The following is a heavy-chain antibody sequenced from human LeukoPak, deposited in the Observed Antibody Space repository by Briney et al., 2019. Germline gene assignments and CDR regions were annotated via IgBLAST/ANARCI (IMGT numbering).Heavy chain of an antibody. CDR3: ARGRRTYTFDY. J-gene: IGHJ4*02. Sequence: SETLSLTCTVSGGSISSYYWNWIRQPPGKGLEWIGYIYYSGSTNYNPSLKSRVTISVDTSKNQFSLKLSSVTAADTAVYYCARGRRTYTFDYWGQGTLVTVSS. D-gene: IGHD1-7*01. CDR2: IYYSGST. CDR1: GGSISSYY. V-gene: IGHV4-59*01.